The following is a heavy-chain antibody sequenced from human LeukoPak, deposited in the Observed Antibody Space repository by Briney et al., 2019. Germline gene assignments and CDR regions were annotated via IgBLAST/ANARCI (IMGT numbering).Heavy chain of an antibody. V-gene: IGHV3-7*01. CDR2: IKQDGSEK. CDR3: ARSPEYSSGWYFDY. D-gene: IGHD6-19*01. CDR1: GFTFSSYW. J-gene: IGHJ4*02. Sequence: GGSLRLSCAASGFTFSSYWMSWVRQAPGKGLEWVANIKQDGSEKYYVDSVKGRFTISRDNAENSLYLQMNSLRAEDTAVYYCARSPEYSSGWYFDYWGQGTLVTVSS.